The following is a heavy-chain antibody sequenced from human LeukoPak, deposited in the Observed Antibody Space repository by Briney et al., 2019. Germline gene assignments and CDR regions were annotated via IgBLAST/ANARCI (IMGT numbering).Heavy chain of an antibody. D-gene: IGHD3/OR15-3a*01. CDR1: RFTFSGFS. Sequence: GGSLRLSCAASRFTFSGFSLNWVRQAPGKGLEWISNIRGSGSDMYYAASVKGRFTISRDSATNSLYLQMNNLKVDDTAVYFCVRDLNWAFDSWGQGTLVTVSS. CDR3: VRDLNWAFDS. J-gene: IGHJ4*02. CDR2: IRGSGSDM. V-gene: IGHV3-48*01.